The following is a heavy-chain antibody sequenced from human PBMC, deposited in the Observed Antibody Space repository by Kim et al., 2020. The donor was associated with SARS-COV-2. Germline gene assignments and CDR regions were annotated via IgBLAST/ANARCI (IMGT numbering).Heavy chain of an antibody. J-gene: IGHJ3*02. V-gene: IGHV3-23*01. CDR3: ANTLGELYYYDSSGPAAFDI. D-gene: IGHD3-22*01. Sequence: RFTISRDNSKNTLYLQMNSLRAEDTAVYYCANTLGELYYYDSSGPAAFDIWGQGTMVTVSS.